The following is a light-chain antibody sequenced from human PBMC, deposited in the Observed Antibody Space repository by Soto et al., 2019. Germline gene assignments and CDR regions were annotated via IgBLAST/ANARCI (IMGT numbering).Light chain of an antibody. CDR3: QQTYSTPRGA. J-gene: IGKJ1*01. CDR2: AAS. Sequence: DIPMTQSPSSLSASVGDRVTITCRASESIRNNLNWYQQKPGKAPKLLIYAASTLQSGVPSRFSGGGSGTEFTLTIGSLQPEGFTTYYCQQTYSTPRGAFGQGTKVEFK. CDR1: ESIRNN. V-gene: IGKV1-39*01.